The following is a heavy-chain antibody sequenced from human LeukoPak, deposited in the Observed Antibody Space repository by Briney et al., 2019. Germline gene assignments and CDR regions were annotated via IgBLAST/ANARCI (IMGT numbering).Heavy chain of an antibody. CDR2: IYYSGST. Sequence: SQTLSLTCTVSGGSISSGDYYWSWIRQPPGKGLEWIGYIYYSGSTYYNPSLKSRVTISVDTSKNQFSLKLSSVTAADTAVYYCAGGLVRGADWFDPWGQGTLVTVSS. V-gene: IGHV4-30-4*01. CDR1: GGSISSGDYY. J-gene: IGHJ5*02. CDR3: AGGLVRGADWFDP. D-gene: IGHD3-10*01.